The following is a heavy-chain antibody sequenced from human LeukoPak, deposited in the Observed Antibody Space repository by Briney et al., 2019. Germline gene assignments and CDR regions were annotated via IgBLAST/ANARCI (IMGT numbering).Heavy chain of an antibody. V-gene: IGHV4-39*07. D-gene: IGHD3-10*01. Sequence: SETLSLTCRVSGASINSGSNYWGWIRQPPGKTLEWIGSIYSSGSTYYNPSLKSRVIIIIDTPKNHFSLTLSSVTAADTAVYYCARDSGTTGEVKFDPWGQGTLVTVSS. CDR3: ARDSGTTGEVKFDP. CDR1: GASINSGSNY. J-gene: IGHJ5*02. CDR2: IYSSGST.